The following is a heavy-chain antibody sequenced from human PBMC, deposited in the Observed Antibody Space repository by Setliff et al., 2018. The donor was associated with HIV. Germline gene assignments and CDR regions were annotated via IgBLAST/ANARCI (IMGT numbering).Heavy chain of an antibody. CDR1: GGPLSGHY. CDR2: TSHSGKT. CDR3: ASRIYYYDESRVLREEGFVP. V-gene: IGHV4-34*01. Sequence: KPSETLSLTCAVYGGPLSGHYWSWIRQPPGQGLEWIGETSHSGKTNYNRSLESRLTISIDTSKNQFSLKLTSVTAADTAMYYCASRIYYYDESRVLREEGFVPWGQGTLVTVSS. J-gene: IGHJ5*02. D-gene: IGHD3-22*01.